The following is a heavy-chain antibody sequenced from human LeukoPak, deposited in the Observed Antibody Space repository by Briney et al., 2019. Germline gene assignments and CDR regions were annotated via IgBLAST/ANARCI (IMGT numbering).Heavy chain of an antibody. CDR1: GFTFSDYY. CDR3: ARDQDKYSSSPLDY. J-gene: IGHJ4*02. V-gene: IGHV3-11*01. CDR2: ISSSGSTI. D-gene: IGHD6-13*01. Sequence: GGSLRLSCAASGFTFSDYYMSWIRQAPGKGLEWVSYISSSGSTIYYADSVKGRFTISRDNAKTSLYLQMNSLRAEDTAVYYCARDQDKYSSSPLDYWGQGTLVTVSS.